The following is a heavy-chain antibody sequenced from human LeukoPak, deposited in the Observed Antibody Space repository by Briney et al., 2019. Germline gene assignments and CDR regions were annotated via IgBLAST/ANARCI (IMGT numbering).Heavy chain of an antibody. CDR1: GFTFSSYD. CDR2: IGTAGDT. CDR3: ARAQLLWFGELSLDAFDI. V-gene: IGHV3-13*01. Sequence: PGGSLRLSCAGSGFTFSSYDMHWVRQATGKGLEWVSAIGTAGDTYYPGSVKGRFTISRENAKNSLYLQMNSLRAGDTAVYYCARAQLLWFGELSLDAFDIWGQGTMVTVSS. J-gene: IGHJ3*02. D-gene: IGHD3-10*01.